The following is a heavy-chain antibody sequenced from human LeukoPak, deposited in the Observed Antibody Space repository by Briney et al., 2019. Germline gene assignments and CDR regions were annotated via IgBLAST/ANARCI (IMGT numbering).Heavy chain of an antibody. D-gene: IGHD6-13*01. CDR3: ARDPSIAAAGTPYFDY. CDR2: ISYDGSNK. Sequence: GGSLRLSCAASGFTFSSYAMHWVRQAPGKGLEWVAVISYDGSNKYYADSVKGRFTISRDNSKNTLYLQMNSLRAEDTAVYYCARDPSIAAAGTPYFDYWGQGTLVTVSS. CDR1: GFTFSSYA. V-gene: IGHV3-30-3*01. J-gene: IGHJ4*02.